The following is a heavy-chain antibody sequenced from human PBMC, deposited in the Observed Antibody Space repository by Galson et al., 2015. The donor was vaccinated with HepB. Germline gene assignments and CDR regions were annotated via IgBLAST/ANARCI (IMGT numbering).Heavy chain of an antibody. CDR1: GGTFSSYA. J-gene: IGHJ6*02. CDR3: ARELRRYSSSWYVMDV. CDR2: IIPIFGTA. D-gene: IGHD6-13*01. V-gene: IGHV1-69*13. Sequence: SVKVSCKASGGTFSSYAISWVRQAPGQGLEWMGGIIPIFGTANYAQKFQGRVTITADESTSTAYMELSSLRSEDTAVYYCARELRRYSSSWYVMDVWGQGTTVTVSS.